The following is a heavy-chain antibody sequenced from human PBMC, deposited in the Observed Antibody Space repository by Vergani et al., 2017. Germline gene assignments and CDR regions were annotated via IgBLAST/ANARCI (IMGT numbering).Heavy chain of an antibody. CDR2: ITNDGST. V-gene: IGHV3-15*01. J-gene: IGHJ4*02. CDR1: GFNFNSAW. D-gene: IGHD2/OR15-2a*01. CDR3: TPYPLEYCVNKRCYAYFDN. Sequence: EVQLVESGGDLVKPGESLTLSCASSGFNFNSAWMNWVRQAPGKGLEWIARITNDGSTDYAAPVKDRFIISRDDSENTLFLHMNSLKTEDTAVYFCTPYPLEYCVNKRCYAYFDNWGQGTLVTVSS.